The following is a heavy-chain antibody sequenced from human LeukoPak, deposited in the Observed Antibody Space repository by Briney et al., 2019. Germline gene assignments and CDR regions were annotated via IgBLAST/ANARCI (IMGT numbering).Heavy chain of an antibody. CDR2: ISSSRGNAI. J-gene: IGHJ4*02. CDR3: ARDTYGPYDY. CDR1: GFTCNSYA. D-gene: IGHD4-17*01. Sequence: GGSLRLSCAASGFTCNSYAMNWVRQAPGKGLEWVSYISSSRGNAIYYADSVRGRFTISRDNAKNSLYLQMSSLRAEDTAVYYCARDTYGPYDYWGQGTLVTVSS. V-gene: IGHV3-48*04.